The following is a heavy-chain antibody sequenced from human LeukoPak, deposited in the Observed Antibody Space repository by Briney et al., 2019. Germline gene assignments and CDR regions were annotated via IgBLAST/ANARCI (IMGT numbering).Heavy chain of an antibody. D-gene: IGHD3-22*01. V-gene: IGHV4-30-2*01. Sequence: YPSETLSLTCAVSGGSISSGGYSWSWIRQPPGKGLEWIGYIYHSGSTYYNPSLKSRVTISVDRSKNQFSLKLSSVTAADTAVYYCARLVVGIGYDSSGYYYDWFDPWGQGTLVTVSS. CDR3: ARLVVGIGYDSSGYYYDWFDP. CDR2: IYHSGST. J-gene: IGHJ5*02. CDR1: GGSISSGGYS.